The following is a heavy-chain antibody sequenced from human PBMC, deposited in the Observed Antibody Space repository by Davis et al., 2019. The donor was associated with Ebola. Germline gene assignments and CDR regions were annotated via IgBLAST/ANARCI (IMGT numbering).Heavy chain of an antibody. V-gene: IGHV4-34*01. Sequence: SETLSLTCAVYGGSFSGYYWSWIRQPPGKGLEWIGEINHSGSTNYNPSLKSRVTISVDTSKNQFSLKLSSVTAADTAVYYCARGGPFWSGYSGWFDTWGQGTLVTVSS. CDR2: INHSGST. J-gene: IGHJ5*02. CDR1: GGSFSGYY. D-gene: IGHD3-3*01. CDR3: ARGGPFWSGYSGWFDT.